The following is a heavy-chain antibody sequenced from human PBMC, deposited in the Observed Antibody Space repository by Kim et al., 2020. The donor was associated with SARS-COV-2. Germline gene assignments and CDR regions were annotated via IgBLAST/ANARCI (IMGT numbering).Heavy chain of an antibody. Sequence: YAQKFQGRVTMTRDTSTSTVYMELSSLRSEDTAVYYCARSSSWLYYFDYWGQGTLVTVSS. CDR3: ARSSSWLYYFDY. J-gene: IGHJ4*02. D-gene: IGHD6-13*01. V-gene: IGHV1-46*01.